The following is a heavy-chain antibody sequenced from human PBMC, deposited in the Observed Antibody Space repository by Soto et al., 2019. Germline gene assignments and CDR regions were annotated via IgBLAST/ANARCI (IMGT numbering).Heavy chain of an antibody. J-gene: IGHJ4*02. V-gene: IGHV4-31*03. Sequence: SETLSLTCTVSGGSISSGGYYWSWIRQHPGKGLEWIGYIYYSGSTYYNPSLKSRVTISVDTSKNQFSLKLSSATAADTAVYYCARARYDYVWGSYRYLRYYFDYWGQGTLVTVSS. CDR1: GGSISSGGYY. D-gene: IGHD3-16*02. CDR2: IYYSGST. CDR3: ARARYDYVWGSYRYLRYYFDY.